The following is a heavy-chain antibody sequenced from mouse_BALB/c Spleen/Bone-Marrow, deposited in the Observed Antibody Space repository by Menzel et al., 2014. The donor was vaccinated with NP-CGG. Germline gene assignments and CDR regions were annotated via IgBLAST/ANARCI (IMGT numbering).Heavy chain of an antibody. V-gene: IGHV1S56*01. J-gene: IGHJ4*01. CDR2: IFPGDGST. D-gene: IGHD2-3*01. CDR1: GYTFTSYD. Sequence: VQLQQSGAELVQPGASVKLSCKASGYTFTSYDITSVTQRPEQGLERIGWIFPGDGSTKYNEKSKGKATLTTDKSSSTAYMQLSRLTSEDFGAFLSACYYDGVMGYCDQGASVTVSS. CDR3: ACYYDGVMGY.